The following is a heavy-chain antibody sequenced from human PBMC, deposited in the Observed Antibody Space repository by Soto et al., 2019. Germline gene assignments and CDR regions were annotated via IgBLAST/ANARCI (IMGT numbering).Heavy chain of an antibody. CDR3: ARDGPIVATINYFDY. CDR2: ISYDGSNK. Sequence: GGSLRLSCAASGFTFSSYAMHWVRQAPGKGLEWVAVISYDGSNKYYADSVKGRFTISRDNSKNTLYLQMNSLRAEDTAVYYCARDGPIVATINYFDYWGQGTLVTVSS. CDR1: GFTFSSYA. J-gene: IGHJ4*02. V-gene: IGHV3-30-3*01. D-gene: IGHD5-12*01.